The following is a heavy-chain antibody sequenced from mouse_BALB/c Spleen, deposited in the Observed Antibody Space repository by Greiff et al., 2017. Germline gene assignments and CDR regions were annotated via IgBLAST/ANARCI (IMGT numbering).Heavy chain of an antibody. Sequence: VQLKESGAELVKPGASVKLSCTASGFNIKDTYMHWVKQRPEQGLEWIGRIDPANGNTKYDPKFQGKATITADTSSNTAYLQLSSLTSEDTAVYYCARDYFDCWGQGTTLTVSS. CDR1: GFNIKDTY. V-gene: IGHV14-3*02. CDR2: IDPANGNT. J-gene: IGHJ2*01. CDR3: ARDYFDC.